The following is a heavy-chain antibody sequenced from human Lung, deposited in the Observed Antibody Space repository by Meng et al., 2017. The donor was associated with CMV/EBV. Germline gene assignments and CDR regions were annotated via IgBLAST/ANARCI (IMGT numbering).Heavy chain of an antibody. CDR3: HLSGPTNFDF. Sequence: LRLSCTVSGGAINSGGYYWSWIRQHPGKGLEWIGYIYYSGSGYYNPSLRSRITISRDNSKNTLYLQMSSLRTEDTAMYYCHLSGPTNFDFWGQGTLVTVSS. V-gene: IGHV4-31*08. D-gene: IGHD5-12*01. J-gene: IGHJ4*02. CDR1: GGAINSGGYY. CDR2: IYYSGSG.